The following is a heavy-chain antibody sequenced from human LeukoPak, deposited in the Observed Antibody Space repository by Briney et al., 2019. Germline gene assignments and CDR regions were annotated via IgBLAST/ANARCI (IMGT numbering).Heavy chain of an antibody. CDR1: GFTFSDSY. CDR2: ISSTSSHT. CDR3: TDGISGVYRADPDH. V-gene: IGHV3-11*03. J-gene: IGHJ4*02. Sequence: GGSLRLSCAASGFTFSDSYMSWIRQAAGKGLEWISYISSTSSHTNYADSVKGRFTISRDNAKRSLYLQMNSLRAEDTAVYFCTDGISGVYRADPDHWGQGTPVTVSS. D-gene: IGHD1-26*01.